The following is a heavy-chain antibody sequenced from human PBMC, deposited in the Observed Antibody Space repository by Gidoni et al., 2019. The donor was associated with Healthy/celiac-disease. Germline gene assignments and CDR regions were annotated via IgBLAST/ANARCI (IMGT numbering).Heavy chain of an antibody. D-gene: IGHD6-6*01. CDR1: GFTFSRYG. Sequence: QVQLVESGGGVVQPGRSLRLSCAASGFTFSRYGMHWVRQAPGKGLEWVAVRWYDGSNKYYADSVKGRFTISRDNSKNTLYLQMNSLRAEDTAVYYCARDQGSSSFDYWGQGTLVTVSS. CDR3: ARDQGSSSFDY. J-gene: IGHJ4*02. CDR2: RWYDGSNK. V-gene: IGHV3-33*01.